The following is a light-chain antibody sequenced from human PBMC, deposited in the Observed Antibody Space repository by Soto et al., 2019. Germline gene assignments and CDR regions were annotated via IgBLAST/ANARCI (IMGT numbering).Light chain of an antibody. CDR3: CSSAPESTYV. J-gene: IGLJ1*01. V-gene: IGLV2-11*01. CDR2: KGT. Sequence: QSALTQPRSVSGSPGQSVTISCTGTSSDVGGDNYVSWYQHHPHKAPQVIIYKGTQRPSGVSNRFSGSTSGNAASLTISGLQADDEADYFCCSSAPESTYVFGNGTKLTVL. CDR1: SSDVGGDNY.